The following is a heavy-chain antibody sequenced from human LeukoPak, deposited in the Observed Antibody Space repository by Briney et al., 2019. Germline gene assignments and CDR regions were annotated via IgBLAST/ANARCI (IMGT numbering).Heavy chain of an antibody. CDR2: IYYSGGT. J-gene: IGHJ3*02. CDR3: ARAPPTIAVAGSAFDI. D-gene: IGHD6-19*01. Sequence: PSETLSLTCTVSGGSISSGGYYWSWIRQQPGKGLEWIGYIYYSGGTYYNPSLKSRITISVDTSKNQFSLKMSSVTAADTAVYYCARAPPTIAVAGSAFDIWGQGTMVTVSS. V-gene: IGHV4-31*03. CDR1: GGSISSGGYY.